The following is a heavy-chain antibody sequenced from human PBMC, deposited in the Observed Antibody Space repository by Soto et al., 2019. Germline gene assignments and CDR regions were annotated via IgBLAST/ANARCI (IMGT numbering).Heavy chain of an antibody. CDR3: ALDSSSSHGGLYYYAMDV. Sequence: QVQLQESGPGLVKPSGTLSLTCAVSGGSISSSNWWSWVRQPPGKGLEWIGEIYHSGSTNYNPSLKSRVTISVDKSKNQFSPKLSSVTAADTAVYYCALDSSSSHGGLYYYAMDVWGQGTTVTVSS. CDR1: GGSISSSNW. CDR2: IYHSGST. J-gene: IGHJ6*02. D-gene: IGHD6-6*01. V-gene: IGHV4-4*02.